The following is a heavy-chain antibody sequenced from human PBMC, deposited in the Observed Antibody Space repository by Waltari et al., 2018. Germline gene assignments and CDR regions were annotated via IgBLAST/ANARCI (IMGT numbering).Heavy chain of an antibody. CDR1: GDSISGNYW. J-gene: IGHJ4*02. D-gene: IGHD2-2*01. CDR2: VYHSGKT. V-gene: IGHV4-4*02. CDR3: AGDRAIGLFFDY. Sequence: QVQLQESGQGLVKPSGTLSLTCAFSGDSISGNYWWSWVRQSPEKGLEWIGQVYHSGKTHYNPSLQSRVTISVDKPKNQFSLNLNSVTAADTAVYYCAGDRAIGLFFDYWGRGTLVTVSS.